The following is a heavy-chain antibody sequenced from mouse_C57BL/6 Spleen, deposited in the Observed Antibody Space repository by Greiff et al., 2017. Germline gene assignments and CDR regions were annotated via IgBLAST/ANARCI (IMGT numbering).Heavy chain of an antibody. CDR2: IDPANGNT. CDR1: GFNIKNTY. CDR3: ANCYGSSYWYFDV. J-gene: IGHJ1*03. Sequence: EVQLVESVAELVRPGASVKLSCTASGFNIKNTYMHWVKQRPEQGLEWIGRIDPANGNTKYAPKFQGKATITADTSSNTAYLQLSSLTSEDTAIYYCANCYGSSYWYFDVWGTGTTVTVSS. V-gene: IGHV14-3*01. D-gene: IGHD1-1*01.